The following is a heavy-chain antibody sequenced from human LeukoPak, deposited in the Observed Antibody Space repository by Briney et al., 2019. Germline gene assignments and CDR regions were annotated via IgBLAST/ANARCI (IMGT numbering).Heavy chain of an antibody. V-gene: IGHV4-39*01. CDR2: IYYSGST. CDR1: GGSISSSSNY. D-gene: IGHD3-3*01. Sequence: KPSETLSLTCTVSGGSISSSSNYWGWIRQPPGKALAWLGSIYYSGSTYYNPSLKSRVTISVDTSKNQFSLKLSSVTAADTAVYYCARAYTIFGVVIDFDYWSQGTLVTVSS. CDR3: ARAYTIFGVVIDFDY. J-gene: IGHJ4*02.